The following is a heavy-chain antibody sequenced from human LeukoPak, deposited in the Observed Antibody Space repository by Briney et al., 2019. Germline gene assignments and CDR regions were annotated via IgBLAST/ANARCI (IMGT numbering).Heavy chain of an antibody. CDR2: ISGSGAVT. Sequence: GGSLRLSCAVSGFTFSTYAMSWVRQAPGKGLEWVSGISGSGAVTYYADSVKGRFTISRDNAKNSLYLQMNSLRAEDTALYYCARLGYCSSTSCYHYYYYYYMDVWGKGTTVTVSS. J-gene: IGHJ6*03. D-gene: IGHD2-2*01. CDR1: GFTFSTYA. CDR3: ARLGYCSSTSCYHYYYYYYMDV. V-gene: IGHV3-23*01.